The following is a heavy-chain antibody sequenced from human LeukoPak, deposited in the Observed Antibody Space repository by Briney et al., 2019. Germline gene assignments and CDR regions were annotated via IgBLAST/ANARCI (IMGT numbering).Heavy chain of an antibody. D-gene: IGHD5-18*01. CDR1: GYSFTSYW. CDR2: IYPGDSDT. Sequence: GESLKISCKGSGYSFTSYWIGWVRQMPGKGLEWMGIIYPGDSDTRYSPSFQGQVTISADKSISTAYLQWSSLKASDTAMYYCARLLPLNRYSYGSDYLDYWGQGTLVTVSS. J-gene: IGHJ4*02. CDR3: ARLLPLNRYSYGSDYLDY. V-gene: IGHV5-51*01.